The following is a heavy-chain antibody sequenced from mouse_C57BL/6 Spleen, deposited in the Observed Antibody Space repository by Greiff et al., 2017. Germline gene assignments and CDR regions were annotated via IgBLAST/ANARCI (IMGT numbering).Heavy chain of an antibody. V-gene: IGHV1-78*01. CDR2: IYPRDGST. Sequence: VQLQQSDAELVKPGASVKISCKVSGYTFTDHTIHWMKQRPEQGLEWIGYIYPRDGSTKYNEKFKGKATLTADTSSSTAYMQLSSLTSEDSAVYYCATPFYDGYLEDAMDYWGQGTSVTVSS. CDR3: ATPFYDGYLEDAMDY. J-gene: IGHJ4*01. D-gene: IGHD2-3*01. CDR1: GYTFTDHT.